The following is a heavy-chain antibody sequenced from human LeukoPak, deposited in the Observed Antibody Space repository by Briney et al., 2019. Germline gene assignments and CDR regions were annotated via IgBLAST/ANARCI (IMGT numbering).Heavy chain of an antibody. CDR1: GFTVSSNS. J-gene: IGHJ4*02. Sequence: PGGSLRLSCTVSGFTVSSNSMSWVRQAPGKGLEGVSFIYSDNTHYSDSVKGRFTISRDNSKNTLYLQMNSLRAEDTAVYYCARDRGGYYYDSSGYRDYWGQGTLVTVSS. CDR2: IYSDNT. D-gene: IGHD3-22*01. V-gene: IGHV3-53*01. CDR3: ARDRGGYYYDSSGYRDY.